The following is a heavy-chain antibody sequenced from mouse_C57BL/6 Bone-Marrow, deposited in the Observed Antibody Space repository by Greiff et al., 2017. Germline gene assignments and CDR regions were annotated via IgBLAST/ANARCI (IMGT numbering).Heavy chain of an antibody. J-gene: IGHJ3*01. CDR1: GFSLTSYG. Sequence: VQLQQSGPGLVQPSQSLSITCTVSGFSLTSYGVHWVRQPPGKGLEWLGVIWSGGSTDYNAAFISRLGISKDNSKCQVFSKMNSLQADDTAIYYCASRLGFAYWGQGTLVTVSA. D-gene: IGHD3-1*01. CDR2: IWSGGST. CDR3: ASRLGFAY. V-gene: IGHV2-4*01.